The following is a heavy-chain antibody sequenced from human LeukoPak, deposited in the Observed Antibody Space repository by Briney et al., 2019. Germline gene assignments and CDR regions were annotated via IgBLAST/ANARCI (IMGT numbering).Heavy chain of an antibody. J-gene: IGHJ4*02. CDR2: IFWDGNR. D-gene: IGHD2-15*01. CDR1: GFSITTHGVG. CDR3: AHSLRRPSCSGGNCYYFDY. Sequence: SGPTLVNPTQTLPLTCTVTGFSITTHGVGVGWIRQAPGKALEWLAIIFWDGNRRYNSSLRSRLTITSDNSKNQVALTMTNMDPVDTATYFCAHSLRRPSCSGGNCYYFDYWGQGTLVTVSS. V-gene: IGHV2-5*02.